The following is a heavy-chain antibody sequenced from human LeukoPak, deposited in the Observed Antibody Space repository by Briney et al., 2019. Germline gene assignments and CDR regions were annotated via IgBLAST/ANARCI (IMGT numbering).Heavy chain of an antibody. Sequence: GGSLRLSCAASGFTFSSYSMNWVRQAPGKGLEWVSYISSSSSTIYYADSVKGRFTISRDNAKNSLYLQMNSLRAEDTAVYYCARDSHCSSTSCEYYYYYYMDAWGIGTTVTVSS. CDR2: ISSSSSTI. D-gene: IGHD2-2*01. V-gene: IGHV3-48*04. CDR3: ARDSHCSSTSCEYYYYYYMDA. CDR1: GFTFSSYS. J-gene: IGHJ6*03.